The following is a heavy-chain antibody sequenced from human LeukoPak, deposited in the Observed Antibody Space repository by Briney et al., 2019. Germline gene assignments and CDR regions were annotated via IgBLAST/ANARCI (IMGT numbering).Heavy chain of an antibody. CDR3: GKDFFAFGGGIALLDY. D-gene: IGHD3-16*02. Sequence: GGSLRLSCAASGFTFSSYWMSWVRQAPGKGLEWVANIKLDGSEKYYVDSVKGRFTISRDNAKKSLYLQMNSLRDEDTAVYYCGKDFFAFGGGIALLDYWGQGTLVTVSS. J-gene: IGHJ4*02. CDR1: GFTFSSYW. V-gene: IGHV3-7*01. CDR2: IKLDGSEK.